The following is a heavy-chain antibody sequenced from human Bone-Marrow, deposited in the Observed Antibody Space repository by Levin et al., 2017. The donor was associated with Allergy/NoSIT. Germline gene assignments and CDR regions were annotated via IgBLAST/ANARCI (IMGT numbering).Heavy chain of an antibody. J-gene: IGHJ4*02. CDR3: ARSHLAVAGTYFDH. CDR2: IWFDGSNK. Sequence: PGGSLRLSCSASGFPFSRYGMHWVRQAPGKGLEWVAAIWFDGSNKYFGDSVKGRFTVSRDNSKNTLYLQMDSLSADDTALYFCARSHLAVAGTYFDHWGQGTLVIVSA. D-gene: IGHD6-19*01. CDR1: GFPFSRYG. V-gene: IGHV3-33*01.